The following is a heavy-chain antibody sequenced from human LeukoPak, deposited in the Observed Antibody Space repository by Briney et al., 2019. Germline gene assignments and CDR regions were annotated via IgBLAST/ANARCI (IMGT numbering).Heavy chain of an antibody. D-gene: IGHD3-22*01. CDR3: AREDSHYYDSSGPFDY. J-gene: IGHJ4*02. Sequence: GGSLRLSCAASGFTVNNNYMNWVRQAPGKGLEWVSGIHPGDNTYYADSVKGRFTISRDNSKNTVYLQMNSLRAEDTAVYYCAREDSHYYDSSGPFDYWGQGTLVTVSS. CDR2: IHPGDNT. V-gene: IGHV3-53*01. CDR1: GFTVNNNY.